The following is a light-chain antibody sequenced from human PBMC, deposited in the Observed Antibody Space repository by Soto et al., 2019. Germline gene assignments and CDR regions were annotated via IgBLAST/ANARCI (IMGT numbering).Light chain of an antibody. V-gene: IGKV3-20*01. Sequence: ELVLTQSPGTLSLSPGERATLSCRASQSVSSSYLAWYQQKTGQAPRLRIYGASSRATGIPDRFSGSGSGTDFTLTISRLEPEDFAVYYCQQYGSPAYTFGQGTKLEIK. J-gene: IGKJ2*01. CDR2: GAS. CDR3: QQYGSPAYT. CDR1: QSVSSSY.